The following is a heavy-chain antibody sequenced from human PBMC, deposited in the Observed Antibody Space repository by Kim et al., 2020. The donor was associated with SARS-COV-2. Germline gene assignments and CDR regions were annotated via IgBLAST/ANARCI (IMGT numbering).Heavy chain of an antibody. CDR2: VSYDGGDK. V-gene: IGHV3-30*18. D-gene: IGHD2-21*01. CDR1: GFTFSLYG. J-gene: IGHJ4*01. CDR3: AKDAGVVGTTYNSYHFD. Sequence: GGSLRLSCAASGFTFSLYGMHWVRQAPGKGLEWVTVVSYDGGDKHYADSVKGRFTISRDNSNETVYLQMDTLKPEDTAVYYCAKDAGVVGTTYNSYHFD.